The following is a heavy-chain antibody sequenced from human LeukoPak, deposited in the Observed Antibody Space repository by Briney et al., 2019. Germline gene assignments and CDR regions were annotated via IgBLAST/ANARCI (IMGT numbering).Heavy chain of an antibody. V-gene: IGHV3-7*01. Sequence: GGSLRLSCAASGFTFENYWMSRVRQAPGKGPEWVANLKQDGSVEHYLDSVKGRFTISRDNAKNSLILQMNSLRAEDTAVYYCAKVPKGDWAFDYWGQGTLVTVSS. D-gene: IGHD2-21*02. CDR2: LKQDGSVE. CDR3: AKVPKGDWAFDY. CDR1: GFTFENYW. J-gene: IGHJ4*02.